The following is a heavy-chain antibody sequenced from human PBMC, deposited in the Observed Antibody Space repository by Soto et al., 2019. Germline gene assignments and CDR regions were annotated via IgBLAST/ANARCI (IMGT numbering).Heavy chain of an antibody. CDR2: ITDTGGST. J-gene: IGHJ2*01. V-gene: IGHV3-23*01. CDR3: AKARNPLTTYFDL. D-gene: IGHD4-17*01. Sequence: EVQLLESGGGLVQPGGSLRLSCVASGFTFRSYAMSWVRQAPGKGLEWVSSITDTGGSTHYADSVKGRFIISRDYLKSTVFLEMNSLRPEDTATYYCAKARNPLTTYFDLWGRGTLVTVSA. CDR1: GFTFRSYA.